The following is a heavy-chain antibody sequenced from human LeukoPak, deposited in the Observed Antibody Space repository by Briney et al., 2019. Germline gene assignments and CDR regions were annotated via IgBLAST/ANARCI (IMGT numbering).Heavy chain of an antibody. Sequence: PSETLSLTCTVSGGSISSYYWSWIRQPPGKGLEWIGYIYYSGSTNYSPSLKSRVTISVDTSKNQFSLRLSSVTAADTAVYYCARASYSSGWYLDNYWGQGTLVTVSS. D-gene: IGHD6-19*01. CDR1: GGSISSYY. V-gene: IGHV4-59*08. J-gene: IGHJ4*02. CDR3: ARASYSSGWYLDNY. CDR2: IYYSGST.